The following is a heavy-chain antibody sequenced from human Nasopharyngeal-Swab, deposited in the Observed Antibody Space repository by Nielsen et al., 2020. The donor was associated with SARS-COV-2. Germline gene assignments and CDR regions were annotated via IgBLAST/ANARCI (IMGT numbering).Heavy chain of an antibody. V-gene: IGHV3-48*04. J-gene: IGHJ4*02. CDR1: GFTFRSRS. D-gene: IGHD4-17*01. CDR3: VRDVIATVTTPPDY. CDR2: INGDSSAK. Sequence: GESLKISCVASGFTFRSRSMNWVRQPPGKGLEWVSYINGDSSAKYYVDSVKGRFTISRDNAKNSLYLQMNTLRAEDTAVYYCVRDVIATVTTPPDYWGQGTLVTVSS.